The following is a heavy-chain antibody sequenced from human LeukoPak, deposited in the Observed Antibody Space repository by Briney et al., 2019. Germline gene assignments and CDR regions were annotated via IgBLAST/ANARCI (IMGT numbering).Heavy chain of an antibody. Sequence: QSGRSLRLSCAASGFTFDDYAMHWVRQAPGKGLEWVSGISWNSGGIGYADSVKGRFTISRDNAKNSLYLQMNSLRAEDTALYYCAKGRSWIQLWVPFDYWGQGTLVTVSS. CDR3: AKGRSWIQLWVPFDY. J-gene: IGHJ4*02. CDR1: GFTFDDYA. CDR2: ISWNSGGI. D-gene: IGHD5-18*01. V-gene: IGHV3-9*01.